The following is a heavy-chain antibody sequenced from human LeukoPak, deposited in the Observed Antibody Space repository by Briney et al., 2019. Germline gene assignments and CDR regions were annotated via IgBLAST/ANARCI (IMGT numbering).Heavy chain of an antibody. V-gene: IGHV3-11*01. CDR1: GFTFCDSY. CDR3: ARHHRANWFDP. D-gene: IGHD3-16*02. CDR2: ISGSGSTL. Sequence: GSLRLSCAASGFTFCDSYMSWIRQAPGKGLEWVSYISGSGSTLYYADSVRGRFTISRDNAKNSLYLQMNSLRAEDTAVYYCARHHRANWFDPWGQGTLVTVSS. J-gene: IGHJ5*02.